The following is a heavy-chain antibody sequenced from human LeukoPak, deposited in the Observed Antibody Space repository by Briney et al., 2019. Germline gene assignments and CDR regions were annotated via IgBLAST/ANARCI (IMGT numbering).Heavy chain of an antibody. J-gene: IGHJ5*02. Sequence: ASVKVSCKASGYTFTDYYMHWVRQAPGQGLEWMGWINPNSGGTNYAQKFQGRVTMTRDTSISTAYMELSRLRSDDTAVYYCARGNWNSYDFWSGPPYNWFDPWGQGTLVTVSS. V-gene: IGHV1-2*02. D-gene: IGHD3-3*01. CDR1: GYTFTDYY. CDR2: INPNSGGT. CDR3: ARGNWNSYDFWSGPPYNWFDP.